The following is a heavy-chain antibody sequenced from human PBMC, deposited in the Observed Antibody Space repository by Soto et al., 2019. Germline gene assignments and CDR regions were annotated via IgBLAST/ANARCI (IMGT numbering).Heavy chain of an antibody. CDR3: ARERAAAGRYYFDY. CDR1: GFTFSTYA. D-gene: IGHD6-13*01. V-gene: IGHV3-66*01. CDR2: IYSGGST. Sequence: GSLRLSCAASGFTFSTYAMNWVRQAPGKGLEWVSVIYSGGSTYYADSVKGRFTISRDNSKNTLYLQMNSLRAEDTAVYYCARERAAAGRYYFDYWGQGTLVTVSS. J-gene: IGHJ4*02.